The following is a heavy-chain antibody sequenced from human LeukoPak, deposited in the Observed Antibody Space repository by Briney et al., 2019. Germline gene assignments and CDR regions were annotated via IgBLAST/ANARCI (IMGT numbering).Heavy chain of an antibody. CDR2: MNPNSGNT. D-gene: IGHD6-13*01. CDR3: ARALAAAGIADWFDP. J-gene: IGHJ5*02. CDR1: GYTFTSYD. V-gene: IGHV1-8*03. Sequence: ASLKVSCKASGYTFTSYDINWVRQATGQGLEWMGWMNPNSGNTGYAQKFQGRVTITRNTSISTAYMGLSSLRSEDTAVYYCARALAAAGIADWFDPWGQGTLVTVSS.